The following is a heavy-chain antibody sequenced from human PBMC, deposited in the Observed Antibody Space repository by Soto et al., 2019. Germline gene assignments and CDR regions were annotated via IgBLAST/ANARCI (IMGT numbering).Heavy chain of an antibody. CDR2: IIPIFGTA. CDR1: GGTFSSYA. V-gene: IGHV1-69*13. D-gene: IGHD6-19*01. J-gene: IGHJ6*02. CDR3: ARVGIAVAGRRRNYYYGMDV. Sequence: RASVKVSCKASGGTFSSYAISWVRQAPGQGLEWMGGIIPIFGTANYAQKFQGRVTITADESTSTAYMELSSLRSEDTAVYYCARVGIAVAGRRRNYYYGMDVWGQGTTVTVSS.